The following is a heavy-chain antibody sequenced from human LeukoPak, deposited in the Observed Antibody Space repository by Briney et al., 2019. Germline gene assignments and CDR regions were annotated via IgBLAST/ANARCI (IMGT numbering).Heavy chain of an antibody. D-gene: IGHD6-13*01. CDR1: GYRLSEVS. CDR3: ATDIQQLVLFAY. V-gene: IGHV1-24*01. Sequence: GASVKVSCKVSGYRLSEVSMHWVRQAPGKGPEWMGSFDPEDGEAIYAQRFQGRVSMTEDTSTHTAYMEVNSLRSEDTAVYYCATDIQQLVLFAYWVQGTLVTVSS. J-gene: IGHJ4*02. CDR2: FDPEDGEA.